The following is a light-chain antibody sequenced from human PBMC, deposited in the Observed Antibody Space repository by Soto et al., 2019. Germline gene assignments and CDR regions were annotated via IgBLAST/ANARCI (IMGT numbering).Light chain of an antibody. J-gene: IGLJ2*01. Sequence: QSVLTQPPSASGTPGQRVTISCSGSSSNIGSNTVNWYQQLPGTAPKLLIYSNNQRPSGVPDRFSGSKSGTSASLAISGLQSEDEADYYCAAWDDSLNGLVVCGGGTKLTVL. CDR3: AAWDDSLNGLVV. CDR1: SSNIGSNT. CDR2: SNN. V-gene: IGLV1-44*01.